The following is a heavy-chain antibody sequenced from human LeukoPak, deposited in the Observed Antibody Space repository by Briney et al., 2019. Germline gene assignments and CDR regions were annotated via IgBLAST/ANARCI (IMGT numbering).Heavy chain of an antibody. V-gene: IGHV4-59*01. CDR2: IYYSGST. CDR3: ARDTYYYGSGSPLVGFDY. J-gene: IGHJ4*02. D-gene: IGHD3-10*01. Sequence: SQTLSLTCTVSGGSIISYSWIWIRQPPGTGLEGIGNIYYSGSTNYNPSLKSRVTMSVDASEKQFSLKLKSVTAADTAVYYCARDTYYYGSGSPLVGFDYWGQGTLVTVSS. CDR1: GGSIISYS.